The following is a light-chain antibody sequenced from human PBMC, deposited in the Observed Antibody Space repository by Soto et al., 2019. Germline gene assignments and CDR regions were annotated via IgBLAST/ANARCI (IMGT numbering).Light chain of an antibody. CDR1: QSVSSY. CDR2: DAS. CDR3: QQRSNWPKT. V-gene: IGKV3-11*01. Sequence: EIVLTQSPPTLSLSPGERATLSCRASQSVSSYLAWYQQKPGQAPRLLIFDASNRARGIPARFSGSGSGTDFTLSISSLEPEDFAVYYCQQRSNWPKTFGQGTKVDI. J-gene: IGKJ1*01.